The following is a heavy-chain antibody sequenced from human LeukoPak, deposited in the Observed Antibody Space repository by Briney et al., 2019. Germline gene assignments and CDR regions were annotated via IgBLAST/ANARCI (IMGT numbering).Heavy chain of an antibody. Sequence: GASVKVSCKASGYTFTSYDINWVRQATGQGLEWMGWMNPNSGNTGYAQKFQGRVTMTRNTSISTAYMELSSLRSEDTAVYYCARQRADDFWSNYYGMDVWGQGTTVTVSS. V-gene: IGHV1-8*01. CDR1: GYTFTSYD. CDR2: MNPNSGNT. CDR3: ARQRADDFWSNYYGMDV. D-gene: IGHD3-3*01. J-gene: IGHJ6*02.